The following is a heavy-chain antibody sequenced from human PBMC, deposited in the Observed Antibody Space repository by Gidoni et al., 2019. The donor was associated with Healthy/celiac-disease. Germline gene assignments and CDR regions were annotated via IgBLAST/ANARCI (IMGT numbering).Heavy chain of an antibody. CDR2: IIPILGIA. J-gene: IGHJ4*02. CDR1: GGNFSSYT. Sequence: QLQLVQSGAEVKKPGSSVKFSFKASGGNFSSYTISWVRQAPGQGLEWMGRIIPILGIANYAKKFQGRVKITADKSTSTAYMELSSLRSEDTAVYYCASLWSPGVWGQGTLVTVSS. V-gene: IGHV1-69*02. CDR3: ASLWSPGV. D-gene: IGHD3-10*01.